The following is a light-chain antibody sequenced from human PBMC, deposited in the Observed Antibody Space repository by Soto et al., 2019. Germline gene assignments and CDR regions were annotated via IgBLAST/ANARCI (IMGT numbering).Light chain of an antibody. Sequence: DIQMTQSPSSLSASVGDRVTITCQASQDIRKYLNWYQQKPGKAPNLLIYDTSNLETGAPSRFSGSAARTDFTFTISSQQPEDIATYYCQQYDNLVTFGGGTKVEIK. CDR3: QQYDNLVT. CDR1: QDIRKY. CDR2: DTS. V-gene: IGKV1-33*01. J-gene: IGKJ4*01.